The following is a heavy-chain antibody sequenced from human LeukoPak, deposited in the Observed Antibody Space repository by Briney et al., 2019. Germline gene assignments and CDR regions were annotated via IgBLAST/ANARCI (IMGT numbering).Heavy chain of an antibody. CDR1: GFTSSGSV. CDR3: TRDSGTYNWFDP. CDR2: IDKKDKGYATAT. D-gene: IGHD1-26*01. Sequence: GGSLRLSCAASGFTSSGSVIHWVRQSSGKGLEWVGQIDKKDKGYATATAYAASVKGRFTISRDDSINTAYLQMKSLKTEDTALYYCTRDSGTYNWFDPWGQGTLVTVSS. V-gene: IGHV3-73*01. J-gene: IGHJ5*02.